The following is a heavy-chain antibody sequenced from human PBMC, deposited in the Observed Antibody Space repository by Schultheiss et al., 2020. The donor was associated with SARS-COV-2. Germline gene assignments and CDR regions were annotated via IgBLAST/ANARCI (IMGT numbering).Heavy chain of an antibody. D-gene: IGHD3-10*01. CDR2: IYYSGST. J-gene: IGHJ4*02. Sequence: SETLSLTCTVSGGSISSYYWSWIRQPPGKGLEWIGYIYYSGSTNYNPSLKSRVTISVDTSKNQFSLKLSSVTAADTAVYYCARVEITMVQGVIPDYWGQGPLVTVSS. CDR1: GGSISSYY. CDR3: ARVEITMVQGVIPDY. V-gene: IGHV4-59*12.